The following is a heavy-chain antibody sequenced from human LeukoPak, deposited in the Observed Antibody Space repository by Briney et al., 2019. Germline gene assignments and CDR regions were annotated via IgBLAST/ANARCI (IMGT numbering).Heavy chain of an antibody. Sequence: GGSLRLSCAASGFTFSSFSMNWVRQAPGKGLEWVSYIGSGSDSIHYADSVRGRFTIFRDNAKNSLYLQMNSLRDEDTAVYYCARDRIYAFDIWGQGTMVTVSS. CDR1: GFTFSSFS. V-gene: IGHV3-48*02. CDR3: ARDRIYAFDI. D-gene: IGHD2-15*01. CDR2: IGSGSDSI. J-gene: IGHJ3*02.